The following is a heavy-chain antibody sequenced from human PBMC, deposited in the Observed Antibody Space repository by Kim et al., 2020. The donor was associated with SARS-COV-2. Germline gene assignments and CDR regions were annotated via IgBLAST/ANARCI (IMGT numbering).Heavy chain of an antibody. CDR3: ASAEADY. CDR1: GGSFSGYY. V-gene: IGHV4-34*01. J-gene: IGHJ4*02. CDR2: INHSGST. Sequence: SETLSLTCAVYGGSFSGYYWSWIRQPPGKGLEWIGEINHSGSTNYNPSLKSRVTISVDTSKNQFSLKLSSVTAADTAVYYCASAEADYWGQGTLVTVSS.